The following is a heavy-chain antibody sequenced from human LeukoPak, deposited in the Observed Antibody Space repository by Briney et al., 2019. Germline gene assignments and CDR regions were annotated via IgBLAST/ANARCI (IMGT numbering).Heavy chain of an antibody. CDR2: IYYSGST. D-gene: IGHD4-17*01. V-gene: IGHV4-59*01. CDR1: GGSISSYY. J-gene: IGHJ3*02. CDR3: ATHRSNDYGDPDDAFDI. Sequence: SETLSLTCTVSGGSISSYYWSWIRQPPGKGLEWIGYIYYSGSTNCNPSLKSRVTISVDTSKNQFSLKLSSVTAADTAVYYCATHRSNDYGDPDDAFDIWGQGTMVTVSS.